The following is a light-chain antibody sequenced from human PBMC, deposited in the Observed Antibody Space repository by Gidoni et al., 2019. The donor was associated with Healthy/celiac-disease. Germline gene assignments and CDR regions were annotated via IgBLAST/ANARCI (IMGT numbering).Light chain of an antibody. Sequence: QSALTQPASVSGSPGQSITISCTGTSSDVGGYNYVSWYQQHPGQAPKLMIYEVSHRPSRVSNRFSGSKSGNTASLTISGLQAEDEADYYCSSYTSSSTPYVFGTGTKVTVL. CDR1: SSDVGGYNY. V-gene: IGLV2-14*01. J-gene: IGLJ1*01. CDR2: EVS. CDR3: SSYTSSSTPYV.